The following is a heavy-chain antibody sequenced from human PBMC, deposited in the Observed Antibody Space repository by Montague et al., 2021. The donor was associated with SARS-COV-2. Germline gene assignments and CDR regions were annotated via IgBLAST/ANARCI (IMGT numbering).Heavy chain of an antibody. CDR3: ARWDPQIRTLFGFSGKSANDY. CDR2: INHGGTT. J-gene: IGHJ4*02. V-gene: IGHV4-34*01. Sequence: SQTLSLTCAVYGGSFSGYYWTWIRQSPGRGLEWIAEINHGGTTNYNWSLKSRVTISVDTSKNQFSLKLNSVTAADTAVYYCARWDPQIRTLFGFSGKSANDYWGQGALVTVSS. CDR1: GGSFSGYY. D-gene: IGHD2-15*01.